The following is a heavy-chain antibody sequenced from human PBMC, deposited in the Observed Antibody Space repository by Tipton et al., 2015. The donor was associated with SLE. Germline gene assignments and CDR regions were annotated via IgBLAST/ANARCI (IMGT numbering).Heavy chain of an antibody. D-gene: IGHD3-3*01. CDR1: GVSISLSY. CDR2: FYDSGST. CDR3: ARTLLEPYYFDY. Sequence: TLSLTCTVSGVSISLSYWSWIRQPPGKGLEWIGNFYDSGSTNYNPSLESRVTVSLDTSKNQLSLELRSVTAADTAVYYCARTLLEPYYFDYWGQGTLVTVSS. V-gene: IGHV4-59*12. J-gene: IGHJ4*02.